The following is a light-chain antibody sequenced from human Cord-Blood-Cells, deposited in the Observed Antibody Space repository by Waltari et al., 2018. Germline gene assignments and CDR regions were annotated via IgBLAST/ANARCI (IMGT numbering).Light chain of an antibody. V-gene: IGLV1-40*01. CDR3: QSYDSSLSGQGV. Sequence: QSVLTQPPSVSGAPGQRVTISCTGSSSNIGAGYDVHWYQQLPGTAPKLLIYGNSIRPSGVPDRFSGSKSGTSASLAITGLQAEDEADYYCQSYDSSLSGQGVFGGGTKLTVL. CDR1: SSNIGAGYD. J-gene: IGLJ2*01. CDR2: GNS.